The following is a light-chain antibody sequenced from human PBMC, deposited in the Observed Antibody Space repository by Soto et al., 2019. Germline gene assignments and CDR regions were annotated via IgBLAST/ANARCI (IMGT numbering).Light chain of an antibody. CDR3: HRSSTAPENT. J-gene: IGKJ5*01. Sequence: QGTLDTSSPSPSVEHRVTITFMASQSISIYLNWYQLKPGKAPNLLMYGASYLKSGVPTRFSGSGSGTDFTLTISILQPEDFAIYDCHRSSTAPENTFGHGTRLEIK. CDR2: GAS. V-gene: IGKV1-39*01. CDR1: QSISIY.